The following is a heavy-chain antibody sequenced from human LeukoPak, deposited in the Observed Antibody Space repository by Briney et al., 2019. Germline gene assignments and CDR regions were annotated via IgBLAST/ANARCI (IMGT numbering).Heavy chain of an antibody. CDR3: ARMGRYTYYFDY. CDR1: GGSLYGCF. CDR2: INHSGST. D-gene: IGHD3-16*02. J-gene: IGHJ4*02. V-gene: IGHV4-34*01. Sequence: SETLSLTCAVSGGSLYGCFWSWIRQPPGKGLEWIGEINHSGSTNYNPSLKSRVTISVDTSKNQFSLKLSSVTAADTAVYYCARMGRYTYYFDYWGQGTLVTASS.